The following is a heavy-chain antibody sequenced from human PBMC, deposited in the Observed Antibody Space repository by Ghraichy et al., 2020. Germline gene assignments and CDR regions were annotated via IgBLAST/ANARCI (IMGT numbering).Heavy chain of an antibody. CDR3: ARVRVEAMVILNWFDP. CDR1: GGTFSSYA. CDR2: IIPIFGTA. V-gene: IGHV1-69*13. Sequence: SVKVSCKASGGTFSSYAISWVRQAPGQGLEWMGGIIPIFGTANYAQKFQGRVTITADESTSTAYMELSSLRSEDTAVYYCARVRVEAMVILNWFDPWGQGTLVTVSS. J-gene: IGHJ5*02. D-gene: IGHD5-18*01.